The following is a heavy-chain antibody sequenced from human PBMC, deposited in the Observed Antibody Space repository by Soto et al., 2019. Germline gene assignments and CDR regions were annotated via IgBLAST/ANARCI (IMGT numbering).Heavy chain of an antibody. CDR2: INPNSGGT. V-gene: IGHV1-2*04. CDR3: ARGDSGSYYNRTIDY. J-gene: IGHJ4*02. D-gene: IGHD3-10*01. CDR1: GYTFTSYG. Sequence: VSVKVSCKASGYTFTSYGISWVRQAPGQGLEWMGWINPNSGGTNYAQKFQGWVTMTRDTSISTAYMELSRLRSDDTAVYYCARGDSGSYYNRTIDYWGQGTLVTVSS.